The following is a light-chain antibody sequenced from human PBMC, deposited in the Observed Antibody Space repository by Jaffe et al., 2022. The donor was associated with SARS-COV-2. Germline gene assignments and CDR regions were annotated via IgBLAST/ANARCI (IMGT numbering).Light chain of an antibody. Sequence: EIVLTQSPGTLSSSPGEGATLSCRASQNVGTYLAWYQQKRGQAPRLLIFGASTRATGIPDRFSASGSGTDFTLTISRLEPEDFAVYYCQHYYGSPYSFGQGTNLDIK. CDR1: QNVGTY. V-gene: IGKV3-20*01. J-gene: IGKJ2*01. CDR2: GAS. CDR3: QHYYGSPYS.